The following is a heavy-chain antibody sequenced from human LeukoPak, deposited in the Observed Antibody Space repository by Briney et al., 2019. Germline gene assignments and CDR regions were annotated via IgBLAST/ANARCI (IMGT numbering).Heavy chain of an antibody. D-gene: IGHD3-22*01. CDR3: ARDYYDSSGYYHRD. CDR2: IKQDGSEK. J-gene: IGHJ4*02. CDR1: GFTFSSYW. Sequence: GGSLRLSCAASGFTFSSYWMSWVRQAPGKGLEWVANIKQDGSEKYCVDSVKGRFTISRDNAKNSLYLQMNSLRAEDTAVYYCARDYYDSSGYYHRDWGQGTLVTVSS. V-gene: IGHV3-7*01.